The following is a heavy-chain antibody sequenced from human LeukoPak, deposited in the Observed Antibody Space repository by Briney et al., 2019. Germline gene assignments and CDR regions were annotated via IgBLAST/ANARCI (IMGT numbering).Heavy chain of an antibody. CDR2: ISYDGSNK. CDR3: ARDRSGTGPAVLYYFDY. V-gene: IGHV3-30*04. J-gene: IGHJ4*02. CDR1: GFTFSRYA. Sequence: GGSLRLSCAASGFTFSRYAMHWVRQAPDKGLEWLAVISYDGSNKYYADSVKGRFTMYRDNSKNTLFLQMNSLRAEDTAVYYCARDRSGTGPAVLYYFDYWGQGTLVTVSS. D-gene: IGHD1-26*01.